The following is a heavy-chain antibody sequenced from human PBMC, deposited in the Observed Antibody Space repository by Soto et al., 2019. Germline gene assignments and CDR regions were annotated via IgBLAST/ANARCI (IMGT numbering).Heavy chain of an antibody. V-gene: IGHV1-69*05. CDR2: IIPIFPTP. CDR1: GGTFGNSA. Sequence: QVQLEQSGAEVKKPGSSVTVSCKASGGTFGNSAISWVRQAPGQGLEWMGGIIPIFPTPDYAQKFQGRVTXTXDXXTSTASMQLTSLISEDTAVYSCARDKDRQQLGGNCYSAIDVWGQGTTVTVSS. D-gene: IGHD3-3*02. J-gene: IGHJ6*02. CDR3: ARDKDRQQLGGNCYSAIDV.